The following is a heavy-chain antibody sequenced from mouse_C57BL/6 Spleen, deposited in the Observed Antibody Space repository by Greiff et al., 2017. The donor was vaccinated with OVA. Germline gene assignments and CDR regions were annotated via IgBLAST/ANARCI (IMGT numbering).Heavy chain of an antibody. Sequence: QVQLQQSGAELVRPGTSVKVSCKASGYAFTNYLIAWVKQRPGQGLEWIGVINPGSGGTNYNEKFKGKATLTADKSSSTAYMQLSSLTSEDSAVYFCARRGPYSNYAMDYWGQGTSVTVSS. J-gene: IGHJ4*01. CDR3: ARRGPYSNYAMDY. V-gene: IGHV1-54*01. D-gene: IGHD2-5*01. CDR2: INPGSGGT. CDR1: GYAFTNYL.